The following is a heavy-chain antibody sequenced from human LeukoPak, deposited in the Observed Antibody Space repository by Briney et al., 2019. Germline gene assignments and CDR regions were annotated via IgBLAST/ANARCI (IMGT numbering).Heavy chain of an antibody. Sequence: GGSLRLSCAASGFTFSSYAMHWVRQAPGKGLERVAVISYDGSNKYYADSVKGRFTISRDNSKNTLYLQMNSLRAGDTAVYYCARGAHCSGGSCYPWDYYGMDVWGQGTTVTVSS. V-gene: IGHV3-30-3*01. J-gene: IGHJ6*02. CDR2: ISYDGSNK. D-gene: IGHD2-15*01. CDR1: GFTFSSYA. CDR3: ARGAHCSGGSCYPWDYYGMDV.